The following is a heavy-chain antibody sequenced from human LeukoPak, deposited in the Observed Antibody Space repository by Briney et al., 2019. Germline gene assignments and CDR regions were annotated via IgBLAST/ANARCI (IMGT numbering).Heavy chain of an antibody. J-gene: IGHJ5*02. D-gene: IGHD2-8*01. CDR2: IRDKGYGHAT. V-gene: IGHV3-73*01. CDR1: GFTFSDSA. Sequence: GGSLRLSCAASGFTFSDSAIHWVRQASGKGLEWVGRIRDKGYGHATAYAASVKGRFTLSRDDSKNTAYRQMNSLKTEDTALYYCTTPNEGNWFDPWGQGTLVTVSS. CDR3: TTPNEGNWFDP.